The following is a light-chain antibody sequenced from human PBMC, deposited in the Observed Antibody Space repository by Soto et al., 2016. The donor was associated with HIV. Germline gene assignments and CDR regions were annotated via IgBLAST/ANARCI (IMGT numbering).Light chain of an antibody. V-gene: IGKV1-8*01. Sequence: AIRMTQSPSSLSASTGDRVTITCRASQGISSYLAWYQQKPGKAPTLLIYAASTLQSGVPSRFSGSGSGTDFTLTISCLQSEDFATYYCQRYYSYPFTFGPGTKVDIK. CDR1: QGISSY. CDR3: QRYYSYPFT. J-gene: IGKJ3*01. CDR2: AAS.